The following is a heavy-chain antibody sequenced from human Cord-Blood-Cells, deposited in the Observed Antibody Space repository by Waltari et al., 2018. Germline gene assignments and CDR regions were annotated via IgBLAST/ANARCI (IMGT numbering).Heavy chain of an antibody. Sequence: QVQLVQSGAEVKKPGSSVKVSCKDAGGTFSSYAISWVRQAPGQGLEWMGGIIPIFGTANYAQKFQGRVTITADKSTSTAYMELSSLRSEDTAVYYCARAGYCGGDCYSDAFDIWGQGTMVTVSS. CDR3: ARAGYCGGDCYSDAFDI. CDR1: GGTFSSYA. J-gene: IGHJ3*02. D-gene: IGHD2-21*01. CDR2: IIPIFGTA. V-gene: IGHV1-69*06.